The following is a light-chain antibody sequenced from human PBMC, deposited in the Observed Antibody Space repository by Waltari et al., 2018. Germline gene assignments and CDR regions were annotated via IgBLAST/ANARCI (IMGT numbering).Light chain of an antibody. Sequence: QSVLTQPPSVSAAPGQKVTISCSGSSSHLGNTYVSWYQQLPGTAPKLLIYDNDQRPSGIPDRFSGSKSGTSATLGITGLQTGDEADYYCGTWDSSLSIGVFGGGTKLTVL. J-gene: IGLJ2*01. CDR3: GTWDSSLSIGV. CDR2: DND. V-gene: IGLV1-51*01. CDR1: SSHLGNTY.